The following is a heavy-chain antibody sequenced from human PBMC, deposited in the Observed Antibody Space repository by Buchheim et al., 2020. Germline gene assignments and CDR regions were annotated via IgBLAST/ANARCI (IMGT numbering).Heavy chain of an antibody. CDR1: GGSFSGYY. V-gene: IGHV4-34*01. Sequence: QVQLQQWGAGLLKPSETLSLTCAVYGGSFSGYYWSWIRQPPGKGLEWIGEINHSGSTNYNPTLKSRVTISVDTAKKKFSMKLSSVTAADTAVYYCARGGIQLWPSYYYYYGMDVWGQGTT. D-gene: IGHD5-18*01. CDR2: INHSGST. J-gene: IGHJ6*02. CDR3: ARGGIQLWPSYYYYYGMDV.